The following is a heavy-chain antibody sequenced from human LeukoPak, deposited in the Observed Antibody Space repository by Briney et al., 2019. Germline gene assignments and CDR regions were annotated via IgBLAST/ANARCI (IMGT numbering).Heavy chain of an antibody. CDR1: GGPINSYY. J-gene: IGHJ5*02. CDR2: VYHTGST. D-gene: IGHD6-19*01. V-gene: IGHV4-4*08. Sequence: SETLSLTCTVSGGPINSYYWTWIRQPPGKGLEWIGYVYHTGSTNYNPPLKSRATISLDTSKNQFSLKLTSVTAADTGIYYCARGIKQWLVTSYHRLDPWGRGSLVTVSS. CDR3: ARGIKQWLVTSYHRLDP.